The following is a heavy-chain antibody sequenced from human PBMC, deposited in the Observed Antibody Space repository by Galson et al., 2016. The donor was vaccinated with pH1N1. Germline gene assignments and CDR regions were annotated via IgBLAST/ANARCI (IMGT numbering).Heavy chain of an antibody. CDR1: GFTFSSYS. Sequence: SLRLSCAASGFTFSSYSMNWVRQAPGKGLEWVSSISSSSSYIYYADSVKGRFTISRDNAKNTLYLQMNSLRAEDTAVYYCARYPVGGLSPPPDYWGQGTLVTFSS. V-gene: IGHV3-21*01. CDR3: ARYPVGGLSPPPDY. D-gene: IGHD3-16*02. CDR2: ISSSSSYI. J-gene: IGHJ4*02.